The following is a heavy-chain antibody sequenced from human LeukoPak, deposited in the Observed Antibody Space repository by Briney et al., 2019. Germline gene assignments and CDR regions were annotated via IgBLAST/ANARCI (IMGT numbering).Heavy chain of an antibody. V-gene: IGHV4-30-4*01. Sequence: SQTLSLTCTVSGGSISSGDYYWSWIRQPPGKGLEWIGYIYYSGSTYYNPSLKSRVTISVDTSKNQFSLKLSSMTVADTAIYYCARGGGGYTLYSFDYWGEGALVTVSS. CDR2: IYYSGST. J-gene: IGHJ4*02. D-gene: IGHD3-22*01. CDR3: ARGGGGYTLYSFDY. CDR1: GGSISSGDYY.